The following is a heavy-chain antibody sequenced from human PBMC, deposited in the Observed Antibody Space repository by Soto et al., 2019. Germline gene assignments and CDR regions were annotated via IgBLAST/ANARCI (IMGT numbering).Heavy chain of an antibody. CDR3: AKLYWNPRYFDS. Sequence: GGSLRLSCAASGFTFGNVAMAWVRQAPGKGLEWVSSISDNGGNTDYADSARGRFTLSRDNSKNTLYLQMNHLKAEDTAVYYCAKLYWNPRYFDSWGQGARVTVSS. V-gene: IGHV3-23*01. CDR1: GFTFGNVA. J-gene: IGHJ4*02. D-gene: IGHD1-1*01. CDR2: ISDNGGNT.